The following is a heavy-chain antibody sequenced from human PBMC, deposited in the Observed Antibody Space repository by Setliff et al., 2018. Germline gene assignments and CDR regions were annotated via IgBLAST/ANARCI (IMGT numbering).Heavy chain of an antibody. J-gene: IGHJ6*03. CDR1: GGSFSGYY. CDR2: IIHSGST. V-gene: IGHV4-34*12. CDR3: AREQWLDPPGYYYMDV. Sequence: SETLSLTCAVYGGSFSGYYWSWIRQPPGKGLEWIGEIIHSGSTNYNPSLKSRVTISMDTSKNQFSLKVPSVTAADMAVYYCAREQWLDPPGYYYMDVWAKGTTVTVSS. D-gene: IGHD6-19*01.